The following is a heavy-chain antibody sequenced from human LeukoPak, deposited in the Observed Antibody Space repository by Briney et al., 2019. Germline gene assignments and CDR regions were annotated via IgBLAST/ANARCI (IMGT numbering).Heavy chain of an antibody. Sequence: SETLSLTCTVSGGSISSSSYYWGWIRQPPGKGLEWIGSIYYSGSTYYNPSLKSRVTISVDTSKNQFSLKLSSVTAADTAVYYCARSTPLTGYLYYYYGMDVWGQGTTVTVSS. CDR2: IYYSGST. D-gene: IGHD3-9*01. CDR3: ARSTPLTGYLYYYYGMDV. CDR1: GGSISSSSYY. J-gene: IGHJ6*02. V-gene: IGHV4-39*01.